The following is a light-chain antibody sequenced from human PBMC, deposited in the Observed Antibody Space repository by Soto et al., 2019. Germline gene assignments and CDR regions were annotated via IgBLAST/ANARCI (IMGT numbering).Light chain of an antibody. CDR1: QSISNH. V-gene: IGKV1-39*01. CDR3: QQFSSYPLT. Sequence: DIQMTQSPSSLSASVEDRVIITCRVSQSISNHLNWYQQKPGKAPKLLIYDASSRATGIPDRFSGGGSGTDFTLTISRLEPEDFAVYYCQQFSSYPLTFGGGTKVDIK. CDR2: DAS. J-gene: IGKJ4*01.